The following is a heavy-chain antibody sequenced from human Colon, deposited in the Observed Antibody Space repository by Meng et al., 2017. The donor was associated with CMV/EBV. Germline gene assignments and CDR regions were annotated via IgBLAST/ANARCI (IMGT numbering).Heavy chain of an antibody. D-gene: IGHD2-21*02. J-gene: IGHJ4*02. V-gene: IGHV3-23*01. CDR1: GFTFSSYA. Sequence: GESLKISCAASGFTFSSYAMSWVRQAPGKGLQWVSVIYGGGDIAEYADSVKGRFTISRDNSRSTVYLQMNSLRIEDTATYYCAKVPRVGDPDSDPDDWGQGTLVTVSS. CDR2: IYGGGDIA. CDR3: AKVPRVGDPDSDPDD.